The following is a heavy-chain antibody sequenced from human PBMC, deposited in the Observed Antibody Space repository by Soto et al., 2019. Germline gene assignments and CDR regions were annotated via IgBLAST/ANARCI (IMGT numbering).Heavy chain of an antibody. V-gene: IGHV3-43*01. J-gene: IGHJ4*02. D-gene: IGHD4-17*01. Sequence: GGSLRLSCAASGFTFDDYTMHWVRQAPGKGLGWVSMISWDGGNTYYADSVKGRFTISRDNSKNSLYLQMNSLRTEDTALYYCAKDTSWTIDYWGQGTLVTVSS. CDR1: GFTFDDYT. CDR3: AKDTSWTIDY. CDR2: ISWDGGNT.